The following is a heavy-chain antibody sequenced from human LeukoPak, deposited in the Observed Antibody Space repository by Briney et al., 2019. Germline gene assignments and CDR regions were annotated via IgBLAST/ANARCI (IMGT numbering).Heavy chain of an antibody. V-gene: IGHV1-69*13. D-gene: IGHD6-19*01. CDR1: GGTFSSYA. CDR2: IIPIFGTA. Sequence: SVKVSCKASGGTFSSYAISWVRQAPGQGLEWMGGIIPIFGTANYAQKFQGRVTITADESTSTAYMELSSLRSEDTAVYYCARDTLYSSGWSALDYWGQGTLVTVSS. CDR3: ARDTLYSSGWSALDY. J-gene: IGHJ4*02.